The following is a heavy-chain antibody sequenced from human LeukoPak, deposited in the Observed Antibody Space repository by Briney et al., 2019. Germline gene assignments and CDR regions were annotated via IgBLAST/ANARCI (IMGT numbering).Heavy chain of an antibody. V-gene: IGHV4-4*08. CDR2: IYSSGST. CDR1: GGSLSSYF. J-gene: IGHJ6*03. D-gene: IGHD5-12*01. Sequence: PSETLSLTCTVSGGSLSSYFWSWIRLSPGKGLEWIGYIYSSGSTNYNPSLRSRVTISVDTSKNQFSLKLSSVTAADTAVYYCAREYSGYDRYYYYMDVWGKGTTVTVSS. CDR3: AREYSGYDRYYYYMDV.